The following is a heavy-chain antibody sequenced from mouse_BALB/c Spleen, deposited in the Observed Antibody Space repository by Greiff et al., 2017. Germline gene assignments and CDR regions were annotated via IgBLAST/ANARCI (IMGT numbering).Heavy chain of an antibody. CDR1: GFTFSSFG. CDR3: ARSPNWDYFDY. V-gene: IGHV5-17*02. J-gene: IGHJ2*01. CDR2: ISSGSSTI. D-gene: IGHD4-1*01. Sequence: EVNLVESGGGLVQPGGSRKLSCAASGFTFSSFGMHWVRQAPEKGLEWVAYISSGSSTIYYADTVKGRFTISRDNPKNTLFLQMTSLRSEDTAMYYCARSPNWDYFDYWGQGTTLTVSS.